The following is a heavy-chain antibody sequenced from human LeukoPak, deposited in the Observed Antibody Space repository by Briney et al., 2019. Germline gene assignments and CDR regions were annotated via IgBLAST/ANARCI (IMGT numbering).Heavy chain of an antibody. V-gene: IGHV4-34*01. CDR2: INHSGST. Sequence: SETLSLTXAVYGGSFSGYYWSWIRQTPGKGLEWIGEINHSGSTNYNPSLKSRVTISVDTSKNQFSLKLSSVTAADTAVYYCASITIFGVVPTTTWFDPWGQGTLVTVSS. CDR3: ASITIFGVVPTTTWFDP. CDR1: GGSFSGYY. J-gene: IGHJ5*02. D-gene: IGHD3-3*01.